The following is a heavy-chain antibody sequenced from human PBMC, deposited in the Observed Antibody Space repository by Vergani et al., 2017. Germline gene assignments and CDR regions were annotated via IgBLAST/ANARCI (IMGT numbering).Heavy chain of an antibody. J-gene: IGHJ4*02. V-gene: IGHV1-69*06. CDR1: RGTFSSYA. CDR3: ASATGYCSSTSCYNFDY. CDR2: IIPILGTA. D-gene: IGHD2-2*01. Sequence: QVQLVQSGAEVKKPGASVKVSCKASRGTFSSYAISWVRQAPGQGLEWMGGIIPILGTANYAQKFQGRVTITADKSTSTAYMELSSLRSEDTAVYYCASATGYCSSTSCYNFDYWGQGTLVTVSS.